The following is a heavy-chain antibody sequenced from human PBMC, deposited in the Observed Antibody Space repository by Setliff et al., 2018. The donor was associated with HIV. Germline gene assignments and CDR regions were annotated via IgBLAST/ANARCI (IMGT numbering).Heavy chain of an antibody. CDR2: IKQDGSEK. CDR3: VRTGLGLREVLSPGV. CDR1: GLTFNRYW. V-gene: IGHV3-7*03. J-gene: IGHJ6*04. Sequence: GGSLRLSCVASGLTFNRYWMSWVRQAPGKGPEWVANIKQDGSEKYYVESVKGRFTISRDNAKNSLYLQMNSLRVEDTAVYYCVRTGLGLREVLSPGVWGTGTTVTVSS. D-gene: IGHD3-10*01.